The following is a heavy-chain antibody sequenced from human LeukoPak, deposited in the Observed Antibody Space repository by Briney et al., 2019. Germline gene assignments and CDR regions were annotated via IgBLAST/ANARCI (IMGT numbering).Heavy chain of an antibody. J-gene: IGHJ3*02. V-gene: IGHV3-23*01. CDR1: GFTVSSNY. CDR3: AKDPDYGGPHDAFDI. CDR2: ISGSGGST. Sequence: PGGSLRLSRAASGFTVSSNYMSWVRQAPGKGLEWVSAISGSGGSTYYADSVKGRFTISRDNSKNTLYLQMNSLRAEDTAVYYCAKDPDYGGPHDAFDIWGQGTMVTVSS. D-gene: IGHD4-23*01.